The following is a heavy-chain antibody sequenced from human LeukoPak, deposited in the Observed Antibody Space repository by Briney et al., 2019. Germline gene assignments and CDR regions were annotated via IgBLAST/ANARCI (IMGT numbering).Heavy chain of an antibody. CDR3: AKDRYYDSSGYPGDY. V-gene: IGHV3-20*04. Sequence: GGSLRLSCAASGFTFDDYGMSWVRQAPGKGLEWVSGINWNGGSTGYADSVKGRFTISRDNAKNSLYLQMNSLRAEDTAVYYCAKDRYYDSSGYPGDYCGQGTLVTVSS. J-gene: IGHJ4*02. CDR2: INWNGGST. CDR1: GFTFDDYG. D-gene: IGHD3-22*01.